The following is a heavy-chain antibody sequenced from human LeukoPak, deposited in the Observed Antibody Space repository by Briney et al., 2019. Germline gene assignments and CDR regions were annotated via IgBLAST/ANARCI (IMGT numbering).Heavy chain of an antibody. V-gene: IGHV3-21*04. CDR3: TKESDYSNAAPEWGFDS. J-gene: IGHJ4*02. D-gene: IGHD4-11*01. CDR1: GFKFSSSG. CDR2: ISSSSSHT. Sequence: PGRSLRLSCVASGFKFSSSGMHWVRQAPGKGLEWVSGISSSSSHTADAESVKGRFIIFRDNSRNTLYLQMYSLRADDTAVYYCTKESDYSNAAPEWGFDSWGQGTLVTVSS.